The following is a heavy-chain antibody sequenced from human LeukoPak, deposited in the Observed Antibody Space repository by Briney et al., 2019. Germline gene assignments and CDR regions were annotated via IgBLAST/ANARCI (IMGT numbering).Heavy chain of an antibody. Sequence: SETLSLTCAVYGGSFSGYYWSWIRQPPGKGLEWIGEINHSGSTNYNPSLKSRVTISVDTSKNQFSLKLSSVTAADTAVYYCAATTIAARPLGSGPIVYWGQGTLVTVSS. V-gene: IGHV4-34*01. CDR2: INHSGST. CDR3: AATTIAARPLGSGPIVY. CDR1: GGSFSGYY. J-gene: IGHJ4*02. D-gene: IGHD6-6*01.